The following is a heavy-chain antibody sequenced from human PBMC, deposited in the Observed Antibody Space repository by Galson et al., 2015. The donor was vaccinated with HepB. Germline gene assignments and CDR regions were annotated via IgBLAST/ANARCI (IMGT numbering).Heavy chain of an antibody. Sequence: LTCTVSGDSIRSYYWSWIRQPPGKGLEWIGYILYSGTTNYNPSLKSRVTISVDTSKNQFSLKLSSVTAADTAVYYCAKSGGVRGPYSVDAFDIWGQGTMVTVSS. J-gene: IGHJ3*02. V-gene: IGHV4-59*01. CDR1: GDSIRSYY. D-gene: IGHD2-15*01. CDR2: ILYSGTT. CDR3: AKSGGVRGPYSVDAFDI.